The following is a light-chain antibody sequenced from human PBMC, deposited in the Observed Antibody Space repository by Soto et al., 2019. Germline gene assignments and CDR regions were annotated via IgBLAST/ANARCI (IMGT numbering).Light chain of an antibody. CDR2: GAS. CDR1: QSVRSTY. V-gene: IGKV3-20*01. J-gene: IGKJ5*01. Sequence: EIVLTQSPGTLSLSPGESATLSCRASQSVRSTYLAWYQQKPGQAPRLLIYGASSRATGIPDRFSGSGSGTDFTLTITRLEPEDFAVYYCQQDSRSPPGVTFGQGTRLEIK. CDR3: QQDSRSPPGVT.